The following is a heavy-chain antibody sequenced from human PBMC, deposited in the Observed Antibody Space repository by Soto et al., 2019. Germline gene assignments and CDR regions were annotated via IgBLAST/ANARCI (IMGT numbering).Heavy chain of an antibody. J-gene: IGHJ5*02. CDR2: IYYSGST. D-gene: IGHD6-19*01. V-gene: IGHV4-39*01. CDR3: ARHFYSSGPSVDWFAP. CDR1: GGSISSSSYY. Sequence: SETLSLTSTVSGGSISSSSYYWGWIRQPPGKGLEWIGSIYYSGSTYYNPSLKSRVTISVDTSKNQFSLKLSPVTAADTAVYYCARHFYSSGPSVDWFAPCGQGTLVTVSS.